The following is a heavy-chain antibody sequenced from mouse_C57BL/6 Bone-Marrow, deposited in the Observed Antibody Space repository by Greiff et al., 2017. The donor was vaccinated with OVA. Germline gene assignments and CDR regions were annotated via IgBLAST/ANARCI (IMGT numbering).Heavy chain of an antibody. Sequence: VQLQQPGAELVRPGSSVKLSCKASGYTFTSYWMHWVKQRPIQGLEWIGNIDPSDSDTHYNQKFKDKATLTVDKSSSTAYMQLSSLTSEDSAVYYCARWGWDVYFDYWGQGTTLTVSS. CDR2: IDPSDSDT. J-gene: IGHJ2*01. CDR3: ARWGWDVYFDY. D-gene: IGHD4-1*01. V-gene: IGHV1-52*01. CDR1: GYTFTSYW.